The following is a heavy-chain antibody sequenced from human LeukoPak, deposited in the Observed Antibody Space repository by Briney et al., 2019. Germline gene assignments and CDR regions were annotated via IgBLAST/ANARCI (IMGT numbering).Heavy chain of an antibody. CDR3: AREESDYYYYMDV. J-gene: IGHJ6*03. D-gene: IGHD2/OR15-2a*01. CDR2: ISSSSSYI. Sequence: GGSLRLSCAASGFTFSSYSMNWVRQAPGKGLEWVSSISSSSSYIYYADSVKGRFTISRDNAKNSLYLQMNSLRAEDTAVYYCAREESDYYYYMDVWDKGTTVTVSS. CDR1: GFTFSSYS. V-gene: IGHV3-21*01.